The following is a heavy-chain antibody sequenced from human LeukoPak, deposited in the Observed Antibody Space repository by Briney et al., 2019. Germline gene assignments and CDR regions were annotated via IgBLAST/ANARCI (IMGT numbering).Heavy chain of an antibody. V-gene: IGHV3-64*01. CDR3: ARAGYYDSSGYSHFYFDY. CDR1: GFTFSSYA. D-gene: IGHD3-22*01. Sequence: PGGSLRLSCAASGFTFSSYAMHWVRQAPGKGLEYVSAISSNGGSTYYANSVKGRFTISRDNSKNTLYLQMNSLRAEDTAVYYCARAGYYDSSGYSHFYFDYWGQGTLVTVSS. CDR2: ISSNGGST. J-gene: IGHJ4*02.